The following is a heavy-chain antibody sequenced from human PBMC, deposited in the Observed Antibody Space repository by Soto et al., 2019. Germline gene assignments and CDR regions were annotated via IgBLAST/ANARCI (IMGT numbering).Heavy chain of an antibody. CDR3: ARDPRIAAAGPFDY. Sequence: SETLSLTCTVSGGSISSYYWSWIRQPPGKGLEWIGYIYYSGSTNYNPSLKSRVTISVDTSKNQFSLKLSSVTAADTAVYYCARDPRIAAAGPFDYWGQGTLVTVSS. CDR2: IYYSGST. V-gene: IGHV4-59*01. J-gene: IGHJ4*02. CDR1: GGSISSYY. D-gene: IGHD6-13*01.